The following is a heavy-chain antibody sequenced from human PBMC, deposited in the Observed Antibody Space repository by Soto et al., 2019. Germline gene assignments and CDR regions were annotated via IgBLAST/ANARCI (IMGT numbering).Heavy chain of an antibody. J-gene: IGHJ6*02. D-gene: IGHD2-15*01. CDR1: GFTFRSYA. CDR2: IAYDGSNK. CDR3: ARGHREDIAVVIGARPGEYGVDV. Sequence: QVQLVESGGGVVQPGRSLRLSCAASGFTFRSYAMHWVRQAPGKGLECVAVIAYDGSNKFYRDYVKGRFTISRDNSKNTMYLQINSLRYEDTDVYYCARGHREDIAVVIGARPGEYGVDVWGQGTTVTVSS. V-gene: IGHV3-30-3*01.